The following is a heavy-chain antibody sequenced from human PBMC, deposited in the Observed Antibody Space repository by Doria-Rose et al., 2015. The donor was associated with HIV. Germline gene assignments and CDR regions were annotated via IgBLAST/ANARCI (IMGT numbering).Heavy chain of an antibody. CDR3: AKDRVRVVQAATTLDF. CDR2: ISVDNGNT. Sequence: QVQLVQSGAEVMTPGASVRVSCKASGYTFTRYAMHWVRQAPGQRPEWMGWISVDNGNTEYSQKFKGRLTITRDTSASTAYMELSSLTSDDTAVYYCAKDRVRVVQAATTLDFWGQGTLVTVSS. V-gene: IGHV1-3*01. J-gene: IGHJ4*02. CDR1: GYTFTRYA. D-gene: IGHD2-2*01.